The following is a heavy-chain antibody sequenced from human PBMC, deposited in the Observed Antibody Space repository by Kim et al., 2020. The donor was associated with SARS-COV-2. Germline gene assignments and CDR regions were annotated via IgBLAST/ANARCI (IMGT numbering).Heavy chain of an antibody. CDR2: ISSSSSTI. CDR1: GFTFSSYS. V-gene: IGHV3-48*02. CDR3: ARDDRKYCSGGSCYEDAFDI. D-gene: IGHD2-15*01. Sequence: GGSLRLSCAASGFTFSSYSMNWVRQAPGKGLEWVSYISSSSSTIYYADSVKGRFTISRDNAKNSLYLQMNSLRDEDTAVYYCARDDRKYCSGGSCYEDAFDIWGQGTMVTVSS. J-gene: IGHJ3*02.